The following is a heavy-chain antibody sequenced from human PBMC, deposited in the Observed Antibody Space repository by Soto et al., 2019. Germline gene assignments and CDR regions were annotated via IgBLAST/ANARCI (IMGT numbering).Heavy chain of an antibody. CDR3: ARHSLALRNNNLFDP. J-gene: IGHJ5*02. CDR1: GDSIISSDFY. V-gene: IGHV4-39*01. Sequence: SEALCLTCTVSGDSIISSDFYWGWVRQPPGKGLEWIGSIFYLGSSYYNPSLKSRVTMSVDTSKNQFSLRLRSVTAADTALYFCARHSLALRNNNLFDPWGQGIMVTVSS. D-gene: IGHD3-3*02. CDR2: IFYLGSS.